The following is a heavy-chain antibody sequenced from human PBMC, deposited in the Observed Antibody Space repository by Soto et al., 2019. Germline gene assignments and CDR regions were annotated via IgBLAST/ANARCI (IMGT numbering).Heavy chain of an antibody. CDR1: GYAFTSYD. CDR3: ASGGGWNDFYYYYYMDV. V-gene: IGHV1-8*01. D-gene: IGHD1-1*01. J-gene: IGHJ6*03. CDR2: MNPNSGNT. Sequence: GASVKVSCKASGYAFTSYDINWVRQATGQGLEWMGWMNPNSGNTGYAQKFQGRVTMTRNTSISTAYMELSSLRSEDTAVYYCASGGGWNDFYYYYYMDVWGKGTTVTVSS.